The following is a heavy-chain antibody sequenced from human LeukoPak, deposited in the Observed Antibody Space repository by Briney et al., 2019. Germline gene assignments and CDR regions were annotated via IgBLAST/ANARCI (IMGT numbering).Heavy chain of an antibody. D-gene: IGHD5-12*01. V-gene: IGHV6-1*01. Sequence: SQTLSLTCAISGDSVSSNSAAWNWIRQSPSRGLEWLGRTYYRSKWYNDYAVSVKSRITINPDTSKNQFSLQLNSVTPEATAVYYCARDISTIVDIVATILDYWGQGTLVTVSS. J-gene: IGHJ4*02. CDR3: ARDISTIVDIVATILDY. CDR2: TYYRSKWYN. CDR1: GDSVSSNSAA.